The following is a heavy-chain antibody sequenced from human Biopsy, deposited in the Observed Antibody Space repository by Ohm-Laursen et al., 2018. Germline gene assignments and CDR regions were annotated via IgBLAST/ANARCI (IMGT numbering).Heavy chain of an antibody. CDR2: ISASSSYI. Sequence: SLRLSCAASGVTLSGYGMNWVRQAPGKGLEWVSSISASSSYIYYADSVKGRFTVSRDNTKNTLYLQMNSLRPEDTALYYCAKDRWERNLHYGGGVDLWGQGTTVTVSS. V-gene: IGHV3-21*06. CDR3: AKDRWERNLHYGGGVDL. D-gene: IGHD4-17*01. J-gene: IGHJ6*02. CDR1: GVTLSGYG.